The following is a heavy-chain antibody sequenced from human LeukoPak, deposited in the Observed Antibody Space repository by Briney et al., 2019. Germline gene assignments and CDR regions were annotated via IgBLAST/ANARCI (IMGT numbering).Heavy chain of an antibody. V-gene: IGHV3-48*04. J-gene: IGHJ4*02. Sequence: GGSLRLSCAASGFTFSSYSMNWVRQAPGKGLEWVSYICSSSSTIYYADSVKGRFTISRDNAKNSLYLQMNSLRAEDTAVYYCARSLAAAGPCVDYWGQGTLVTVSS. CDR3: ARSLAAAGPCVDY. D-gene: IGHD6-13*01. CDR2: ICSSSSTI. CDR1: GFTFSSYS.